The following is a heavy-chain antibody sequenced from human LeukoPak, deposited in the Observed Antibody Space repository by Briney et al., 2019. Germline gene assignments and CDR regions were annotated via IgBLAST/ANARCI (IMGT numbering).Heavy chain of an antibody. Sequence: KSSETLSLTCTVSGGSISSSSYYWGWIRQPPGKGLEWIGTIYYSGSTYYNPSLKSRVTISVDTSRNQFSLKLSSVTATDTAVYYCARDPDDYFDQWGQGTLVTVSS. CDR2: IYYSGST. CDR3: ARDPDDYFDQ. J-gene: IGHJ4*02. CDR1: GGSISSSSYY. V-gene: IGHV4-39*02. D-gene: IGHD1-14*01.